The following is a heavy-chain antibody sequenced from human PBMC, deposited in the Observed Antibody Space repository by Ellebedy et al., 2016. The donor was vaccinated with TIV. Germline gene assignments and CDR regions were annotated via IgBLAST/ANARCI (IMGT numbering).Heavy chain of an antibody. V-gene: IGHV4-39*01. CDR2: ISYSGST. Sequence: WVRQAPGKGLEWIGSISYSGSTYYNPSLKSRVTISVDTSKNQFSLKLSSVTAADTAVYYCARGRRDGYTYYYYGLDVWGQGTTVTVSS. CDR3: ARGRRDGYTYYYYGLDV. J-gene: IGHJ6*02. D-gene: IGHD5-24*01.